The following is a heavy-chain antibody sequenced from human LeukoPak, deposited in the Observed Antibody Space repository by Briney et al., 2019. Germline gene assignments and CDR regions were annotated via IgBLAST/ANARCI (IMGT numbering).Heavy chain of an antibody. Sequence: PGGSLRLSCAASGFTFSSYWMSWVRQAPGKGLEWVSNIKQDGSEKYYVDSVKGRFTISRDNAKNSLYLQMNSLRAEDTAVYYCARDSRLLWFGESFDYWGQGTLVTVSS. J-gene: IGHJ4*02. D-gene: IGHD3-10*01. CDR2: IKQDGSEK. V-gene: IGHV3-7*01. CDR3: ARDSRLLWFGESFDY. CDR1: GFTFSSYW.